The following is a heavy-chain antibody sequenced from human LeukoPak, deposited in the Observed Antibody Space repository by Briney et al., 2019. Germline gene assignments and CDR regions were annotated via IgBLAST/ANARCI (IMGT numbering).Heavy chain of an antibody. CDR3: ARGKDTVAVPAPPGWYSYGTDV. V-gene: IGHV7-4-1*02. Sequence: GASVKVSCKASGYSFTSYAINWVRQAPGQGLEWMGWINPFTGDPIYAQGFTGRFVFSLDTSVNTAYLQISSLMTEDTAVFYCARGKDTVAVPAPPGWYSYGTDVWGQGTTVTVSS. CDR1: GYSFTSYA. J-gene: IGHJ6*02. CDR2: INPFTGDP. D-gene: IGHD2-2*01.